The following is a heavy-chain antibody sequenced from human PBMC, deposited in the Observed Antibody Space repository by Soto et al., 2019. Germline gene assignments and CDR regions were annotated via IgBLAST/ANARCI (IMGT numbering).Heavy chain of an antibody. J-gene: IGHJ5*02. CDR1: GGSISSGDYY. CDR2: IYYTGST. V-gene: IGHV4-30-4*01. D-gene: IGHD1-1*01. Sequence: SETLSLTCTVSGGSISSGDYYWSWIRQSPGKGLEWIGYIYYTGSTYYNPSLKSRVTISVDRSKNQFSLKLSSVTAADTAVYNCARTESGIFAPWGRGTLVPVSS. CDR3: ARTESGIFAP.